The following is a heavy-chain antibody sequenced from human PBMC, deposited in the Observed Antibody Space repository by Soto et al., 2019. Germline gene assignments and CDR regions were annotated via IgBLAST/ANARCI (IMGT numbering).Heavy chain of an antibody. J-gene: IGHJ3*02. D-gene: IGHD2-15*01. V-gene: IGHV4-4*07. CDR1: GCSISGHY. Sequence: QVQLQESGPGLLKPSETLSLTRTVPGCSISGHYCYWIRQPAGKGLEWIGRLETSGSTKYDPSLKSRVTMSVRTTKNEFTLRLTSVTAADAAVNYCKREGRYGIGACCYTNAFDIWGQGTLVTGSS. CDR2: LETSGST. CDR3: KREGRYGIGACCYTNAFDI.